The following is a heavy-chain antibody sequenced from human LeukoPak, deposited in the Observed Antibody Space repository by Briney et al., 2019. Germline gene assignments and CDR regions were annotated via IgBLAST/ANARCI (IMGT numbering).Heavy chain of an antibody. Sequence: GGSLRVSCAASGFTFSSYWMYWVRQAPGKGLVWVSHINSDGSITSYADSVKGRFTISRDNAKNTLYLQMNSLIAEDTAVYYCARVQRSSSGWYEAGLDYWGQGTLVTVSS. CDR2: INSDGSIT. J-gene: IGHJ4*02. V-gene: IGHV3-74*01. D-gene: IGHD6-19*01. CDR1: GFTFSSYW. CDR3: ARVQRSSSGWYEAGLDY.